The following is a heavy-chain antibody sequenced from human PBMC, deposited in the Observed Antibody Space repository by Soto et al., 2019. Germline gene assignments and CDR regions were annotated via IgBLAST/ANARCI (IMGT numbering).Heavy chain of an antibody. CDR1: GYTFTSYY. J-gene: IGHJ3*02. D-gene: IGHD3-22*01. CDR3: ARITDSSGPSGDAFDI. V-gene: IGHV1-46*01. CDR2: INPSGGST. Sequence: ASVNVSCKSSGYTFTSYYIHWVRQAPGQGLEWLGIINPSGGSTSYAQKFQGRVTMTRDTSTSTVYMELSSLRSEDTAVYYCARITDSSGPSGDAFDIWGQGTMVTVSS.